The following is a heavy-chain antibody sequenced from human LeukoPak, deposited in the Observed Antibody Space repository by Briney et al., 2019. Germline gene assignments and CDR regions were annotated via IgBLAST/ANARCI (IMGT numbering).Heavy chain of an antibody. CDR1: GGSISSYY. J-gene: IGHJ6*03. CDR2: IYTSGST. D-gene: IGHD6-19*01. Sequence: SETLSLTCTVSGGSISSYYWSWIRQPAGKGLEWIGRIYTSGSTNYNPSLKSRVTISVDTSKNQFSLKLSSVTAADTAVYYCARVGIAVAGNYYYYMDVWGKGTTVTVSS. CDR3: ARVGIAVAGNYYYYMDV. V-gene: IGHV4-4*07.